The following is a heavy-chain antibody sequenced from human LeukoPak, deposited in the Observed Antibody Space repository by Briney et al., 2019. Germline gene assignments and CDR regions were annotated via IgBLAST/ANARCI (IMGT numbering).Heavy chain of an antibody. D-gene: IGHD5-18*01. J-gene: IGHJ4*02. V-gene: IGHV4-4*07. CDR2: IYASGTT. CDR3: ARVADRFGYNYGIDAYFDY. Sequence: SETLSLTCTVSGGSIKSYYWSWIRQPAGEGLEWLGHIYASGTTNYNPSLNSRVTMSVDTSKNQFSLRLASVTAADTAVYYCARVADRFGYNYGIDAYFDYWGQGTLVTASS. CDR1: GGSIKSYY.